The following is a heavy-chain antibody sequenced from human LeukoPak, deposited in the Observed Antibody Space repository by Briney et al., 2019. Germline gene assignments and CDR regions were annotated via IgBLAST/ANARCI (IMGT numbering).Heavy chain of an antibody. CDR3: GRGGYTDY. J-gene: IGHJ4*02. V-gene: IGHV3-23*01. CDR2: IISSGGST. D-gene: IGHD3-16*02. Sequence: GGPLRLSCAASGFIFSNYGMSWVRQAPGKGLEWVSSIISSGGSTYYADSVKGRFTISRDNSKNTLYLQMNSLRVEDTAVYYCGRGGYTDYWGQGTLVTVSS. CDR1: GFIFSNYG.